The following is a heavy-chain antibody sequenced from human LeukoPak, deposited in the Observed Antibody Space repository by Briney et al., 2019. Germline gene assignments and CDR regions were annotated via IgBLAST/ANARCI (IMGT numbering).Heavy chain of an antibody. Sequence: GGSLTPSCAACGFAFSTTWLDWVRQTPGEGLVWVSRMNSDGSTTNYADSVKGRFTISRDNAKSTLYLQMNNLRVEDTAVYYCATAGNYRFDNWGQGTLVTVSP. J-gene: IGHJ4*02. CDR3: ATAGNYRFDN. CDR1: GFAFSTTW. V-gene: IGHV3-74*01. CDR2: MNSDGSTT. D-gene: IGHD1-7*01.